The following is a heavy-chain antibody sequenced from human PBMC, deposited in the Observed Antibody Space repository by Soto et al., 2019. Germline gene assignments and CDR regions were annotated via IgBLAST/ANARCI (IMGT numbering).Heavy chain of an antibody. D-gene: IGHD3-10*01. V-gene: IGHV3-30*18. Sequence: QVQLVESGGGVVQPGRSLRLSCAASGFTFSSYGMHWVRQAPGKGLEWVAVISYDGSNKYYADSVKGRFTISRDNSKNTLYLQMNSLRAEDTAVYYCAKDFYGSGSYNYFDYWGQGTLVTVSS. J-gene: IGHJ4*02. CDR2: ISYDGSNK. CDR3: AKDFYGSGSYNYFDY. CDR1: GFTFSSYG.